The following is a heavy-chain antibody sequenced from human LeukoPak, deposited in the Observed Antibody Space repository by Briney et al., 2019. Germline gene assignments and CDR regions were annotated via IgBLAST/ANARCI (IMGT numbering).Heavy chain of an antibody. Sequence: GGSLRLSCAASGFTFSNNWMTWVRQSPGKGLEWVAIINQDGSGKYYVDSVKGRFTISRDNAKSSLYLQMSSLRAEDTAVYYCARGGHRQKEFWGQGTLVTVSS. CDR3: ARGGHRQKEF. CDR1: GFTFSNNW. V-gene: IGHV3-7*01. J-gene: IGHJ4*02. D-gene: IGHD3-10*01. CDR2: INQDGSGK.